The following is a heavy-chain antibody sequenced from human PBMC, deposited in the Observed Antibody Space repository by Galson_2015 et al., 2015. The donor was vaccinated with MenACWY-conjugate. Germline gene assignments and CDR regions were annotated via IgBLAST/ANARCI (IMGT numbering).Heavy chain of an antibody. D-gene: IGHD4-23*01. CDR1: GYTFTSYG. V-gene: IGHV1-18*01. J-gene: IGHJ5*02. CDR2: ISAYNGNT. Sequence: SVKVSCKASGYTFTSYGISWVRQAPGQGLEWMGWISAYNGNTNYAQKLQGRVTMTTDTSTSTAYMELRSVRSDDTAVYYWARDPGTTVITGGWFDPWGQGTLVTVSS. CDR3: ARDPGTTVITGGWFDP.